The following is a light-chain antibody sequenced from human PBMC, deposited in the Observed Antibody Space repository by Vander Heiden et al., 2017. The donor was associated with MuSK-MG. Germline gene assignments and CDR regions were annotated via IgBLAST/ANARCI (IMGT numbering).Light chain of an antibody. Sequence: DIVMTQSPDSLAVSLGERATINCKSSQSVLYSSNNKNYLAWYQQKPGQPPKLLISWASTRESGVPDRFRGRGSGTDFTLTISSLQAEEVAVYYCQQDDSSPYTFGQGTKMEIK. J-gene: IGKJ2*01. V-gene: IGKV4-1*01. CDR3: QQDDSSPYT. CDR1: QSVLYSSNNKNY. CDR2: WAS.